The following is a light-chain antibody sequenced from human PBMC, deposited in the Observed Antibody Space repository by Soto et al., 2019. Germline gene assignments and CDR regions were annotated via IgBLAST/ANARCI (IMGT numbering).Light chain of an antibody. V-gene: IGKV3-11*02. CDR1: QDVMYD. Sequence: EIVLTQSPAALSVSPGGRATLSCRASQDVMYDLAWYQQKPGQAPRLLVYGASTRATDAPPRFRGSGSGREFSLTTSSLEPEDFAVYYCQQRGNWRTFGQGTKVEIK. CDR2: GAS. J-gene: IGKJ1*01. CDR3: QQRGNWRT.